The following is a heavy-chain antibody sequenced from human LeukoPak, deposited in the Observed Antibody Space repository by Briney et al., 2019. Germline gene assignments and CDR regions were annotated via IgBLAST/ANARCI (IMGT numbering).Heavy chain of an antibody. CDR1: GYTFTNFH. V-gene: IGHV1-46*03. CDR2: INPSGGIT. J-gene: IGHJ4*02. D-gene: IGHD3-9*01. CDR3: ARRISDILTGYYFDY. Sequence: ASVKVSCKASGYTFTNFHIHWVRQAPGQGLEWMGIINPSGGITTYAQKFQGRVTMTTDTSTSTAYMELRSLRSDDTAVYYCARRISDILTGYYFDYWGQGTLVTVSS.